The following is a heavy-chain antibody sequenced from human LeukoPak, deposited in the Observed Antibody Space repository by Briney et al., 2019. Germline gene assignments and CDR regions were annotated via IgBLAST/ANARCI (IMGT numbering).Heavy chain of an antibody. J-gene: IGHJ4*02. Sequence: TSETLSLTCAVYGGSFSGYYWSWIRQPPGKGLEWIGEINHSGSTNYNPSLKSRVTISVDTSKNQFSLKLSSVTAADTAVYYCARRLERREYYFDYWGQGTLVTVSS. V-gene: IGHV4-34*01. D-gene: IGHD1-1*01. CDR3: ARRLERREYYFDY. CDR1: GGSFSGYY. CDR2: INHSGST.